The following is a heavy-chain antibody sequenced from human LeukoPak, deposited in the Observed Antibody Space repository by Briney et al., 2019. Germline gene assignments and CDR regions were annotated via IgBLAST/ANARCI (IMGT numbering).Heavy chain of an antibody. V-gene: IGHV3-21*01. Sequence: GGSLRLSCAASGFTFSTCSMNWVRQAPGKGLEWVSSISRSGSAIYYADSVKGRFTISRDNAENSLYLQMNTLRAEDTAVYYCASRYCTDGVCQFDYWGQGTLATVSS. CDR1: GFTFSTCS. J-gene: IGHJ4*02. D-gene: IGHD2-8*01. CDR2: ISRSGSAI. CDR3: ASRYCTDGVCQFDY.